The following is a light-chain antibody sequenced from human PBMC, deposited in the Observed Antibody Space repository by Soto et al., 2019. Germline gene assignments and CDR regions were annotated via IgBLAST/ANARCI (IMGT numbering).Light chain of an antibody. CDR1: QNIYTY. Sequence: DIQMTQSPSSLSAFVGDRVTITCRASQNIYTYLNWYQQKPGKAPKLLISGASSLQGGVPSRFSGSGFGTDVTLTISSLQPEDFATYYCQQSYNTPYTFGQGTKLEI. V-gene: IGKV1-39*01. CDR3: QQSYNTPYT. CDR2: GAS. J-gene: IGKJ2*01.